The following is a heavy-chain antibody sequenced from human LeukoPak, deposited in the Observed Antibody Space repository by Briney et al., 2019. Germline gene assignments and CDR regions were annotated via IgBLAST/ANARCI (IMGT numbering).Heavy chain of an antibody. CDR1: SGSFSGNY. CDR2: INHSGST. D-gene: IGHD6-6*01. CDR3: ALRNGHSSSSGDY. J-gene: IGHJ4*02. Sequence: PSETLSLTCDVYSGSFSGNYWRWTRQPPGKGLGWIGEINHSGSTNYNPSLKSRVTLSVDTSKNQVSLKLTSVSAADTAVYYCALRNGHSSSSGDYWGQGTLVTVSS. V-gene: IGHV4-34*01.